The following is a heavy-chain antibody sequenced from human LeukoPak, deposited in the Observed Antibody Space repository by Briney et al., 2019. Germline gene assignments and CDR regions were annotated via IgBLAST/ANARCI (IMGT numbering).Heavy chain of an antibody. CDR1: GGSISSYY. J-gene: IGHJ1*01. D-gene: IGHD6-13*01. CDR3: ARDFVIAATTEYFQY. CDR2: IYYSGST. Sequence: SETLSLTCTVSGGSISSYYWSWIRQPPGKGLEWIGYIYYSGSTNYNPSLKSRVTISADTSKNQFSLKLSSVTAAGTAVYYCARDFVIAATTEYFQYWGQGTLVTVSS. V-gene: IGHV4-59*12.